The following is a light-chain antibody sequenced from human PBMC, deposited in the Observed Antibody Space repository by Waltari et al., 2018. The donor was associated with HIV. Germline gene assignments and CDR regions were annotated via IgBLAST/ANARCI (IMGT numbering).Light chain of an antibody. J-gene: IGLJ3*02. CDR2: CTN. CDR3: ATWDASVSDHWV. V-gene: IGLV1-44*01. Sequence: QSVLTQPPSASGTPGQRVTISCSGDRSNIGTHTVTGYQHHPGMAPKLVVACTNQPPSGVPDRFSGSKYGTSDSLALSGRQSEAEGDYYCATWDASVSDHWVFGGGTKLTVL. CDR1: RSNIGTHT.